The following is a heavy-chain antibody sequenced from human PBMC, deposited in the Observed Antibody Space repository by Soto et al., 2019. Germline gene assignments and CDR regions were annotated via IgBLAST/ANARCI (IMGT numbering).Heavy chain of an antibody. CDR2: IYYSGST. Sequence: SETLSLTCTVSGGSIRSGGYYSSWIRQQPGKGLEWIGYIYYSGSTYYNPSLKSRVTISVDTSKNQFSLKLSSVTAAHTAVYYCARDTSRSSWSMDVWGQGTTATVSS. J-gene: IGHJ6*02. D-gene: IGHD6-13*01. CDR3: ARDTSRSSWSMDV. V-gene: IGHV4-31*03. CDR1: GGSIRSGGYY.